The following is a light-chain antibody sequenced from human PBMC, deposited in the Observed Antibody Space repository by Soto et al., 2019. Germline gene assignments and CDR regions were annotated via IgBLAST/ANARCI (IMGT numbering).Light chain of an antibody. Sequence: QSALTQPASVSGSPGQSITISCTGTSSDIGSYNLVSWYQQHPDKAPKFMIYEGSKRPSGVSNRFSGSKSGNTASLTISGLQAEDEADYYCCSYAGSSSWVFGGGTKLTVL. CDR1: SSDIGSYNL. CDR2: EGS. CDR3: CSYAGSSSWV. J-gene: IGLJ3*02. V-gene: IGLV2-23*01.